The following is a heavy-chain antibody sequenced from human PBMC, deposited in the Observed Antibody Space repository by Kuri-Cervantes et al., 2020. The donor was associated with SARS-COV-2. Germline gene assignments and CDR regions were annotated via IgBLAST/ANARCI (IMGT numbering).Heavy chain of an antibody. CDR3: AKNPVPAAIRFDY. Sequence: GESLKISCAASGFTFSSYAMHWVRQAPGKGLEWMAVISYDGSNKYYADSVKGRFTISRDNSKNTLYLQMNSLRAEDTAVYYCAKNPVPAAIRFDYWGQGTLVTVSS. CDR2: ISYDGSNK. D-gene: IGHD2-2*01. J-gene: IGHJ4*02. V-gene: IGHV3-30-3*02. CDR1: GFTFSSYA.